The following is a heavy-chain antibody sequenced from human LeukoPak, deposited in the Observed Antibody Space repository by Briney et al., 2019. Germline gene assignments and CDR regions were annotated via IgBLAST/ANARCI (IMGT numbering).Heavy chain of an antibody. Sequence: PGGSLRLSCAASGSTFSSYGMHWVRQAPGKGLEWVAVISYDGSNKYYADSVKGRFTISRDNSKNTLYLQMNSLRAEDTAVYYCAKDRRIMITFGGVTDAFDIWGQGTMVTVSS. D-gene: IGHD3-16*01. CDR2: ISYDGSNK. CDR3: AKDRRIMITFGGVTDAFDI. J-gene: IGHJ3*02. V-gene: IGHV3-30*18. CDR1: GSTFSSYG.